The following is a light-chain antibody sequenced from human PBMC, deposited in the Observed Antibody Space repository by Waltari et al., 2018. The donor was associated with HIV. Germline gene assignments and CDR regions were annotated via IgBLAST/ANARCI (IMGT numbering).Light chain of an antibody. V-gene: IGLV3-25*03. Sequence: SSELTQPPSVSVSPGQTASNPCPGDALPKQYAYWDQQKQGQAPLLVIYKDNERPSGIPERFSGSSSGTTVTLTISGVHTEDEADYYCQSADSTGSYPDVFGTGTKVTVL. CDR3: QSADSTGSYPDV. CDR2: KDN. CDR1: ALPKQY. J-gene: IGLJ1*01.